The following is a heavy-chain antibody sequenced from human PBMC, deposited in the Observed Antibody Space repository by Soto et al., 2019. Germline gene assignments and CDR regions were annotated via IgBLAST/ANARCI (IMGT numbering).Heavy chain of an antibody. Sequence: PGGSVRLSCAASGFTFSSYAMSWVRQAPGRGLEWVSAISGSGGSTYYADSVKGRFTISRDNSKNTLYLQMNSLRAEDTAVYYCAKETLPTNYDILTGLFDYWGQGTLVTVSS. CDR3: AKETLPTNYDILTGLFDY. D-gene: IGHD3-9*01. V-gene: IGHV3-23*01. CDR2: ISGSGGST. CDR1: GFTFSSYA. J-gene: IGHJ4*02.